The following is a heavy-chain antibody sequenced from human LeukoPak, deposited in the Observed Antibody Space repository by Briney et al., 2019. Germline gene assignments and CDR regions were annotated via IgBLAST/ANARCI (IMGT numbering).Heavy chain of an antibody. J-gene: IGHJ4*01. Sequence: SETLSLTCTVSGGSISSYYWSWIRQPPGKGLEWIGYIYHSGSTYYNPSLKSRVTISVDRSKNQFSLKLTSVTAADTAMYYCARGAALVTDKYFDYWGHGTLVTVSS. V-gene: IGHV4-4*09. CDR3: ARGAALVTDKYFDY. CDR1: GGSISSYY. CDR2: IYHSGST. D-gene: IGHD5-18*01.